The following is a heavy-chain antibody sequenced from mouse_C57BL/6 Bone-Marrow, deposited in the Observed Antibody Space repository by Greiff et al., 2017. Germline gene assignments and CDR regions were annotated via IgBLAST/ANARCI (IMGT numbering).Heavy chain of an antibody. CDR3: ARAVLYYGNYDY. V-gene: IGHV3-6*01. D-gene: IGHD2-1*01. CDR1: GYSITSGYY. Sequence: VQLKESGPGLVKPSQSLSLTCSVTGYSITSGYYWNWIRQFPGNKLEWMGYISYDGSNNYNPSLKNRISITRDTSKNQFFLKLNSVTTEDTATYYCARAVLYYGNYDYWGQGTTLTVSS. CDR2: ISYDGSN. J-gene: IGHJ2*01.